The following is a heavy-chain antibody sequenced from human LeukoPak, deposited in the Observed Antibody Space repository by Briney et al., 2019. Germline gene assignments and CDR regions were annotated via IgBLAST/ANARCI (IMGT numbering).Heavy chain of an antibody. D-gene: IGHD6-6*01. Sequence: ASVKVSCKASGYTFPSYFMHRVRQAPGQGLEWMGIINPTGGSTTYAQKFQGRVTMTRDTSTSTVYMELSSLRSDDAAVYYCARTAARRFDYWGQGTLVTVSS. CDR2: INPTGGST. V-gene: IGHV1-46*01. CDR1: GYTFPSYF. CDR3: ARTAARRFDY. J-gene: IGHJ4*02.